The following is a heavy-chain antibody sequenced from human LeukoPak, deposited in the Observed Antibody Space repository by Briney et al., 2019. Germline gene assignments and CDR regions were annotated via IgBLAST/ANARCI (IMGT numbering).Heavy chain of an antibody. J-gene: IGHJ4*02. CDR1: GGSISSYY. CDR2: IYYSGST. CDR3: GGGGYSYGYADY. Sequence: SETLSLTCTVSGGSISSYYWSWIRQPPGKGLEWIGYIYYSGSTNYNPSLKSRVTISVDTSKNQFSLKLSSVTAADTAVYYCGGGGYSYGYADYWGQGTLVTVSS. D-gene: IGHD5-18*01. V-gene: IGHV4-59*08.